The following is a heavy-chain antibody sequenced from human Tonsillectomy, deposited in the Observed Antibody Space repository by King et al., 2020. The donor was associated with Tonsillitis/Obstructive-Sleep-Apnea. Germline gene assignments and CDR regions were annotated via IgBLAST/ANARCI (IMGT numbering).Heavy chain of an antibody. CDR1: GFSLSTSGVG. Sequence: TLKESGPTLVKPTQTLTLTCTFSGFSLSTSGVGVGWIRQPPGKALEWLALIYWDDDKRYSPSLKSRLTITKDTSKNQVVLTLTNMDPVDTATYYCAHSPNYYVSSGYPLDPNWFDPWGQGTLVTVSS. J-gene: IGHJ5*02. CDR3: AHSPNYYVSSGYPLDPNWFDP. CDR2: IYWDDDK. D-gene: IGHD3-22*01. V-gene: IGHV2-5*02.